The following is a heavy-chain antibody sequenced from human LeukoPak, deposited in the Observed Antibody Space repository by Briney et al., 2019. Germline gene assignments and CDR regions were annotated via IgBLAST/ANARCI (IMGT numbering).Heavy chain of an antibody. Sequence: GALRLSCAASGFTFSSSAMHWVRQAPGKGLAWVAFIGHEGSNKYYADSVKGRFTISRDDSKSTLYLQMNSLRAEDTAVYYCVKDGHWTFDYWGQGTLVTVSS. CDR3: VKDGHWTFDY. J-gene: IGHJ4*02. CDR2: IGHEGSNK. V-gene: IGHV3-30*02. CDR1: GFTFSSSA. D-gene: IGHD1-1*01.